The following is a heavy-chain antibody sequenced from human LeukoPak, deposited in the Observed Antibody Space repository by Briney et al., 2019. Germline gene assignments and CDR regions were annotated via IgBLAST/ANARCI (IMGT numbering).Heavy chain of an antibody. Sequence: GASVTLSCKASGYSFPSFGISWVRQAPGQGLEWMGWISADNGNTNYAQNLQGRVTMTTDTSTSTVYMELRGLRSDDTALYYCARDKGNYYGSRSYMYGMDVWGQGTTVTVSS. CDR3: ARDKGNYYGSRSYMYGMDV. CDR1: GYSFPSFG. CDR2: ISADNGNT. J-gene: IGHJ6*02. V-gene: IGHV1-18*01. D-gene: IGHD3-10*01.